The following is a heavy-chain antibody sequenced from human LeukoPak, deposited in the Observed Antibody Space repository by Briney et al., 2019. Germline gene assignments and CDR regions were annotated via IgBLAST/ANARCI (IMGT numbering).Heavy chain of an antibody. CDR2: INPSGGST. J-gene: IGHJ4*02. CDR1: GYTFTSYG. CDR3: ARASVVTATNYYFDY. D-gene: IGHD2-21*02. Sequence: ASVKVSCKASGYTFTSYGISWVRQAPGQGLEWRGIINPSGGSTSYAQKFQGRVTMTRDTSTSTVYMELSSLRSEDTAVYYCARASVVTATNYYFDYWGQGTLVTVSS. V-gene: IGHV1-46*01.